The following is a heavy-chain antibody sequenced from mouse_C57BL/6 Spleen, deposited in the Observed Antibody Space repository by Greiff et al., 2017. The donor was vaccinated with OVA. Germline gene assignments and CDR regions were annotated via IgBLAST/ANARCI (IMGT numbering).Heavy chain of an antibody. CDR1: GFTFSDAW. V-gene: IGHV6-6*01. CDR2: IRNKANNHAT. J-gene: IGHJ3*01. Sequence: EVKLQESGGGLVQPGGSMKLSCAASGFTFSDAWMDWVRQSPEKGLEWVAEIRNKANNHATYYAESVKGRFPISRDDSKSSVYLQMNSLRAEDTGIYYCTRRGYDGAWFAYWGKGTLVTVSA. D-gene: IGHD2-2*01. CDR3: TRRGYDGAWFAY.